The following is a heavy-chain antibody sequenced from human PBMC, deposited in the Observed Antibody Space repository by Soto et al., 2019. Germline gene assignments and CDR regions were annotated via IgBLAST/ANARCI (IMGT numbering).Heavy chain of an antibody. CDR1: GFTFSSYS. V-gene: IGHV3-48*02. CDR2: ISSSSSTI. CDR3: AREYYDILTGLNWFDP. Sequence: GGSLRLSCAASGFTFSSYSMNWVRQAPGKGLEWVSYISSSSSTIYYADSVKGRFTISRDNAKNSLYLQMNSLRDGDTAVYYCAREYYDILTGLNWFDPWGQGTLVTVSS. D-gene: IGHD3-9*01. J-gene: IGHJ5*02.